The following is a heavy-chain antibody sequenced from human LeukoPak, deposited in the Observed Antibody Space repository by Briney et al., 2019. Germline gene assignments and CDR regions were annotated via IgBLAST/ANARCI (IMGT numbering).Heavy chain of an antibody. CDR2: IYYSGST. CDR1: GGSISSYY. V-gene: IGHV4-59*01. J-gene: IGHJ4*02. D-gene: IGHD7-27*01. Sequence: PSETLSLTCTVSGGSISSYYWSWIRQPPGKGLEWIGYIYYSGSTNYNPSLRRRVTISVDTSKNQFSLKLSSVTAADTAVYYCARTTTGDYTFDYWGQGTLVTVSS. CDR3: ARTTTGDYTFDY.